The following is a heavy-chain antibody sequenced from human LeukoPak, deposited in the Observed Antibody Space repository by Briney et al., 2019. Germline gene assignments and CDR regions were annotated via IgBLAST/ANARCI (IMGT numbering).Heavy chain of an antibody. J-gene: IGHJ4*02. V-gene: IGHV4-59*01. D-gene: IGHD4-11*01. Sequence: SETLSLTCTVSGGSISSYYWSWIRQPPGKGLEWIGYIYYSGSTNYNPSLKSRVTISVDTSKNQFSLKLSSVTAADTAVYYCARTLDYRSYYFDSWGQGTLVTVSS. CDR2: IYYSGST. CDR3: ARTLDYRSYYFDS. CDR1: GGSISSYY.